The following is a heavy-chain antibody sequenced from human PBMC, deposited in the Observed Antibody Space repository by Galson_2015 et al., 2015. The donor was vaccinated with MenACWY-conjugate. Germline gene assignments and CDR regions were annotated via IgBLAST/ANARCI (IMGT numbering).Heavy chain of an antibody. CDR1: GFTFSDYY. J-gene: IGHJ6*02. CDR3: ARAAISNYYYYGMDV. D-gene: IGHD3-9*01. Sequence: SLRLSCAASGFTFSDYYMSWIRQAPGKGLEWVSYISSSSSYTNYADSVKGRFTDARDNAKNSLYLQVNSLRAEDTAVYYCARAAISNYYYYGMDVWGQGTTVTVSS. V-gene: IGHV3-11*05. CDR2: ISSSSSYT.